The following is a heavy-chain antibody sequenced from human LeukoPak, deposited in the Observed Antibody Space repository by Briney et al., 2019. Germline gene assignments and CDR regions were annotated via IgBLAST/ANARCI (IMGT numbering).Heavy chain of an antibody. CDR1: GFTFSSYG. D-gene: IGHD5-24*01. V-gene: IGHV3-30*18. CDR3: AKPTRRDGYNFVY. Sequence: GRSLRLSCAASGFTFSSYGMHWVRQAPGKGLEWVAVISYDESNKYYADSVKGRFTISRDNSKNTLYLQMNSLRAEDTAVYYCAKPTRRDGYNFVYWGQGTLVTVSS. J-gene: IGHJ4*02. CDR2: ISYDESNK.